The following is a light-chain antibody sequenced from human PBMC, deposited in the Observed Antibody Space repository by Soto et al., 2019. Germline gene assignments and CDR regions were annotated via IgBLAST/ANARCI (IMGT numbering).Light chain of an antibody. CDR2: SNY. J-gene: IGLJ1*01. Sequence: QSVLTQPPSASGTPGQRVTISCSGSSSNIESNTVTWYQQLPGTAPKLVIYSNYDRPSGVPDRFSGSTSGTSASLVIRGLQSEGEADYYCAAWDDILNGYVFGGGTKLTVL. CDR3: AAWDDILNGYV. V-gene: IGLV1-44*01. CDR1: SSNIESNT.